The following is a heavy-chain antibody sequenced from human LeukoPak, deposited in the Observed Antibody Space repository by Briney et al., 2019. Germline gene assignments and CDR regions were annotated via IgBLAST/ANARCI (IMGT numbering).Heavy chain of an antibody. CDR2: IYYSGST. V-gene: IGHV4-30-4*01. CDR1: GGSISSGDYY. Sequence: PSQTLSLTCTVSGGSISSGDYYWSWIRQPPGKGLEWIGYIYYSGSTYYNPSLKNRVTISVATSKTPFSLKLRSVTAADTAVYYCARERDTMVRGVISNWFDPWGQGTLVTVSS. D-gene: IGHD3-10*01. CDR3: ARERDTMVRGVISNWFDP. J-gene: IGHJ5*02.